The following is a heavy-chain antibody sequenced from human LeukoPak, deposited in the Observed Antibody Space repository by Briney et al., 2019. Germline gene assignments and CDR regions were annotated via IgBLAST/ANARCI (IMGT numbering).Heavy chain of an antibody. Sequence: GGSLRLSCAASGFTFSSYWMSWVRQAPGKGLEWVANIKQDGSEKYYVDSVKGRFTISRDNAKNSLYLQMNSLRAEDTAVYYCARGIRFGYNWFDPWGQGTLVTVPS. CDR2: IKQDGSEK. D-gene: IGHD3-10*01. V-gene: IGHV3-7*03. J-gene: IGHJ5*02. CDR1: GFTFSSYW. CDR3: ARGIRFGYNWFDP.